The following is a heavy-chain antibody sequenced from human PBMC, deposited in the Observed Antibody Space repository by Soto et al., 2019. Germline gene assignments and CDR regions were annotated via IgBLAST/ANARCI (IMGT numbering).Heavy chain of an antibody. CDR2: ISYDGSNK. V-gene: IGHV3-30-3*01. D-gene: IGHD3-3*01. CDR1: GFTVSSYA. Sequence: GGSLRLSCAASGFTVSSYAMHWVRQAPGKGLEWVAVISYDGSNKYYADSVKGRFTISRDNSKNTLYLQMNSLRAEDTTVYYCAREIERLLGYWGQGTLVTVSS. CDR3: AREIERLLGY. J-gene: IGHJ4*02.